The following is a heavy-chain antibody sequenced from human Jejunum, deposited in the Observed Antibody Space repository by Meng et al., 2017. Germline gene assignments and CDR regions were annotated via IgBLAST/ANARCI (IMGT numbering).Heavy chain of an antibody. CDR2: MNSNGNM. J-gene: IGHJ4*02. Sequence: GGSLRLSCAASGFTVSSTFMSWVRQAPGKGLEWVSKMNSNGNMNYGDSVKGRFTISRDNSKNTMYLQMSSLRAEDTAVYYCAGGRFDYWGQRTQVTVSS. CDR1: GFTVSSTF. CDR3: AGGRFDY. V-gene: IGHV3-66*02.